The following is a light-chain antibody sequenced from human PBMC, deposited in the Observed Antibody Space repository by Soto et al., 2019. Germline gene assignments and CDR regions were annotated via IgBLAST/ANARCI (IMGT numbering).Light chain of an antibody. CDR1: SSDVGGYNF. V-gene: IGLV2-14*01. Sequence: QSALTQPASVSGSPGQSITISCTGTSSDVGGYNFVSWYQQHPGKGPKMLIYEVSNRPSGVSNRFSGSKSGNTASLTISGLQAEDEADYYCSSYTTGNTWVFGGGTKLTVL. J-gene: IGLJ3*02. CDR3: SSYTTGNTWV. CDR2: EVS.